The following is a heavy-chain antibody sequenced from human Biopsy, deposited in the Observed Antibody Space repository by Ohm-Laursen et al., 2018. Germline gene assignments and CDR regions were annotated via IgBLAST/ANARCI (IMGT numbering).Heavy chain of an antibody. D-gene: IGHD5-12*01. CDR2: IFYSANT. CDR1: GVSINGGRYY. CDR3: ARLGSGDYCPTFFDF. Sequence: SDTLSLTCTVSGVSINGGRYYWNWIRHHPGKGLEWIGNIFYSANTYYNPSLKSRVTISVATSKNQFSLKLSSVTAADTAVYYCARLGSGDYCPTFFDFWGQGALVTVSS. J-gene: IGHJ4*02. V-gene: IGHV4-31*03.